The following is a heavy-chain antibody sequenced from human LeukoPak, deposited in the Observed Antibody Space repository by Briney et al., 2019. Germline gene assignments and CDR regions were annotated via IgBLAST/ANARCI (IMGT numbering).Heavy chain of an antibody. CDR1: RFTFSSYA. J-gene: IGHJ3*02. CDR3: EKDVWQRDDAFDI. V-gene: IGHV3-23*01. D-gene: IGHD6-25*01. CDR2: ISGSGGST. Sequence: AQSLRLSCAASRFTFSSYAMSWVRQAPGQGLDLVSVISGSGGSTYYADSVKARFTISRDNSKNTLYLQMNSLRAEDTAVYDCEKDVWQRDDAFDIWGKGTMVTVSS.